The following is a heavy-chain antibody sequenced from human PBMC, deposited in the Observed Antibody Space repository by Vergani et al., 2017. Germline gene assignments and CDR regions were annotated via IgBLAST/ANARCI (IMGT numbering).Heavy chain of an antibody. CDR1: GDSISSGDYY. D-gene: IGHD6-6*01. Sequence: QVQLQESGPGLVKPSQALSLTCSVSGDSISSGDYYWTWIRQPPGKGLEWIGYIYYNGGAYYNPSLKSRITISVDTSKNQFSLKLSSVTAADTAVYYCARDRPARNYYCGMDVWGQGTTLTVSS. J-gene: IGHJ6*02. CDR2: IYYNGGA. V-gene: IGHV4-30-4*08. CDR3: ARDRPARNYYCGMDV.